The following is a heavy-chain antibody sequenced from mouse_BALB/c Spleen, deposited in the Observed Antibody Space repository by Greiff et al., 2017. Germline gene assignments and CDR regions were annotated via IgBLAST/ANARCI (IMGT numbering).Heavy chain of an antibody. J-gene: IGHJ4*01. CDR1: GFSLTSYG. CDR3: ARVDSSSYDYAMDY. CDR2: IWAGGST. Sequence: VKVVESGPGLVAPSQCLSITCTVSGFSLTSYGVHWVRQPPGKGLEWLGVIWAGGSTNYNSALMSRLSISKDNSKSQVFLKMNSLQTDDTAMYYCARVDSSSYDYAMDYWGQGTSVTVSS. V-gene: IGHV2-9*02. D-gene: IGHD3-2*01.